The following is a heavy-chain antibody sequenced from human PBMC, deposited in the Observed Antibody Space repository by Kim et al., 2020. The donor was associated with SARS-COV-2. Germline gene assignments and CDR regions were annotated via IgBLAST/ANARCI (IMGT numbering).Heavy chain of an antibody. V-gene: IGHV4-4*02. J-gene: IGHJ6*02. D-gene: IGHD3-16*01. CDR3: AGYGGTRRYYGMHV. Sequence: NSSLKSRVTISVDNSKNQFSLNLNSVTAADTAVYYCAGYGGTRRYYGMHVWGQGTTVIVSS.